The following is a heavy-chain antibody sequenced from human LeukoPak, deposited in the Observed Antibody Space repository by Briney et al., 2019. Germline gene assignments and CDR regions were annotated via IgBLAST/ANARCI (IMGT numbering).Heavy chain of an antibody. V-gene: IGHV1-18*01. D-gene: IGHD3-22*01. CDR3: AREPPYYYGSSGLDY. CDR1: GYTFTSYG. CDR2: ISAYNGNT. Sequence: GASVKVSCKASGYTFTSYGISWVRQAPGQGLEWMGWISAYNGNTNYAQKLQGRVTMTTDTSTSTAYMELRSLRSDDTAVYCCAREPPYYYGSSGLDYWGQGTLVTVSS. J-gene: IGHJ4*02.